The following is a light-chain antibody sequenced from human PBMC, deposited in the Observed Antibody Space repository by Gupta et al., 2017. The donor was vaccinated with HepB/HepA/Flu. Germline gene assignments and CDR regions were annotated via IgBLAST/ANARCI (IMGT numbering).Light chain of an antibody. V-gene: IGKV1-39*01. CDR2: AAS. CDR3: QQSYSTWT. J-gene: IGKJ1*01. Sequence: DIQMTQSPSSLSASVGDRVTITCRASQSISRYLNWYKQKPGKAPKLLIYAASRLQSGVPSRFSGSGSGTEFTLTSNRLQHEDFANYYWQQSYSTWTFGQGTKVEIK. CDR1: QSISRY.